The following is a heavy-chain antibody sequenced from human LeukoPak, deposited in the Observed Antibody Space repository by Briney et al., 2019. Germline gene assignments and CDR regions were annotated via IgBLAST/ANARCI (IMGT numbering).Heavy chain of an antibody. Sequence: SVKVSRKASGGTFSSYAISWVRQAPGQGLEWMGGIIPIFGTANYAQKFQGRVTITTDESTSTAYMELSSLRSEDTAVYYCARGVLRVYYYYMDVWGKGTTVTVSS. CDR3: ARGVLRVYYYYMDV. CDR2: IIPIFGTA. D-gene: IGHD3-10*01. CDR1: GGTFSSYA. V-gene: IGHV1-69*05. J-gene: IGHJ6*03.